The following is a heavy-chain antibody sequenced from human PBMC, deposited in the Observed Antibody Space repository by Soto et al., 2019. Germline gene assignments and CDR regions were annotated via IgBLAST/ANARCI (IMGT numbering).Heavy chain of an antibody. J-gene: IGHJ5*02. Sequence: GGSLRLSCAASGFTFSSYSMNWVRQAPGKGLEWVSYISSSSATIYYADSVKGRFTISRDNAKNSLYLQMNSLRAEDTAVYYCARESDLYNWFDPWGQGTLVTVPQ. CDR2: ISSSSATI. CDR3: ARESDLYNWFDP. CDR1: GFTFSSYS. V-gene: IGHV3-48*01.